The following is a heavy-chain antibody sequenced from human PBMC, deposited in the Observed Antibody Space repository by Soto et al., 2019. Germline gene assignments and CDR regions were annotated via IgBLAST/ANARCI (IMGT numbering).Heavy chain of an antibody. CDR3: ARDASKSQNYHGMDV. D-gene: IGHD3-10*01. V-gene: IGHV1-69*12. CDR2: ITPMFGTA. J-gene: IGHJ6*02. CDR1: GGTFSSYP. Sequence: QVQLVQSGAEVKKPGSSVKVSCKAYGGTFSSYPIRWLRQAPGQGLEWMGGITPMFGTANYVQKFQGRVMITADESTTTVYVDLSSLRSEDTAMYYCARDASKSQNYHGMDVWGQGTTVTVTS.